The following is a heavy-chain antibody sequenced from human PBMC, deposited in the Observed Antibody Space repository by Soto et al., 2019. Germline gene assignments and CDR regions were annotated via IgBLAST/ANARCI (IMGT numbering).Heavy chain of an antibody. V-gene: IGHV4-59*01. D-gene: IGHD3-22*01. CDR2: VYYTGST. CDR3: ASGRTVTNYSYDSSDSFYFFDY. CDR1: GDSISTFY. Sequence: SETLSLTCTVSGDSISTFYWGWMRQSPGKELEWTGYVYYTGSTNYNPSLKSRVTISVDRSKNQFSLKLTSANAADTAVYYCASGRTVTNYSYDSSDSFYFFDYCGQGTQVTVSS. J-gene: IGHJ4*02.